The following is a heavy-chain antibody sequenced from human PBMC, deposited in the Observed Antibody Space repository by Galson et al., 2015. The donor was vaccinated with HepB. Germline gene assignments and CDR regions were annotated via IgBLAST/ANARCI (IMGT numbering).Heavy chain of an antibody. CDR2: INPNSGDT. V-gene: IGHV1-2*04. Sequence: SVKVSCKASGYTLTDFFIHWVRQAPGQGLEWMGSINPNSGDTKYTQKFQDWVTMTRDTSISTAYMELSRLRSDDTALYYCARVGYGYGYGPETFDIWGPGTMVTVSP. CDR3: ARVGYGYGYGPETFDI. CDR1: GYTLTDFF. D-gene: IGHD5-18*01. J-gene: IGHJ3*02.